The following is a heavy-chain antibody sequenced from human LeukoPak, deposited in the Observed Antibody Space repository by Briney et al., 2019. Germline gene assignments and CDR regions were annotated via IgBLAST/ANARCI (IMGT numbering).Heavy chain of an antibody. Sequence: GGSLRLSCAASGFTFSSYSMNWVRQAPGKGLEWGSCISSSSGYINYADSVKGRFTISRDNAKNSLYLQMNSLRVEDTAVYYCARDAHDSSGYYAYYFDYWGQGTLVTVSS. CDR3: ARDAHDSSGYYAYYFDY. CDR2: ISSSSGYI. CDR1: GFTFSSYS. D-gene: IGHD3-22*01. J-gene: IGHJ4*02. V-gene: IGHV3-21*01.